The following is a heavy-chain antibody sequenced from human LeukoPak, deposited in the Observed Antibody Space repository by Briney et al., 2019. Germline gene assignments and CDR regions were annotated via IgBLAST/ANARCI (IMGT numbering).Heavy chain of an antibody. CDR3: AKLLRDVTIYDF. CDR2: ISSSSSYI. J-gene: IGHJ4*01. V-gene: IGHV3-21*01. D-gene: IGHD1-14*01. CDR1: GFTFSSYS. Sequence: GGSLRLSCAASGFTFSSYSMNWVRQAPGKGLEWVSSISSSSSYIYYADSVKGRFTISRDNAKNSLYLQMNSLRAEDTAFYYCAKLLRDVTIYDFWGHGALVTVSS.